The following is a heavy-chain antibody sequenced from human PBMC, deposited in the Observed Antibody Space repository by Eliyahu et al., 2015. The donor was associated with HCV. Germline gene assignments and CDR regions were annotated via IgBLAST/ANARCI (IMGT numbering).Heavy chain of an antibody. Sequence: QVQLVQSGAEVKKPGXSVKVSCKASGXXFTXYDXNXVRQATGQGLEWXGWMXPNSGXTGYAQKFQGRVTMTRNTSISTAYMELSSLRSEDTAVYYCARVGGGGITIFGVVITRGWFDPWGQGTLVTVSS. CDR3: ARVGGGGITIFGVVITRGWFDP. CDR1: GXXFTXYD. V-gene: IGHV1-8*01. J-gene: IGHJ5*02. CDR2: MXPNSGXT. D-gene: IGHD3-3*01.